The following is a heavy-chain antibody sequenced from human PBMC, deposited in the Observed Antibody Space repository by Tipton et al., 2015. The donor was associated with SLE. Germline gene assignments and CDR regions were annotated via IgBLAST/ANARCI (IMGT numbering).Heavy chain of an antibody. CDR2: IYYSGST. V-gene: IGHV4-59*01. D-gene: IGHD4-23*01. CDR3: ARTFPYGGFDP. CDR1: GGSISSYY. Sequence: LRLSCTVSGGSISSYYWSWIRQPPGKGLEWIGYIYYSGSTNYNPSLKSRVTISVDTSKNQFPLKLSSVTAADTAVYYCARTFPYGGFDPWGQGTLVTVSS. J-gene: IGHJ5*02.